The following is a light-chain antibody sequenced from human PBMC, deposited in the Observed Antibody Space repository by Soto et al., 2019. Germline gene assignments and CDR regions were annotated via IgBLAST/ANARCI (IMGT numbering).Light chain of an antibody. V-gene: IGKV4-1*01. CDR2: WAS. CDR1: QSVLYSSNNKNY. Sequence: DIVMTQSPGSLAVSLGERATINCKSSQSVLYSSNNKNYLAWYQQKPGQPPKLLIYWASTRGSGVPDRFSGSGSGTDFTLTISSLQAEDVAVYYCQQYYSSPQTFGQGTRVEIK. CDR3: QQYYSSPQT. J-gene: IGKJ1*01.